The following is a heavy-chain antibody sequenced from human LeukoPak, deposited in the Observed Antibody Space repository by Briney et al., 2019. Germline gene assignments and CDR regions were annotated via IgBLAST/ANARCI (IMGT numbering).Heavy chain of an antibody. J-gene: IGHJ2*01. V-gene: IGHV1-69*06. Sequence: ASVKGACRASGGTFSSYAISWVRQAPGQGLEWIGGIIPIFGTANYAQKFQGRVTITADKSTSTAYMELSSLRSEDTAVYYCARGDSGYDLGYWYFDLWGRGTLVTVSS. CDR3: ARGDSGYDLGYWYFDL. D-gene: IGHD5-12*01. CDR2: IIPIFGTA. CDR1: GGTFSSYA.